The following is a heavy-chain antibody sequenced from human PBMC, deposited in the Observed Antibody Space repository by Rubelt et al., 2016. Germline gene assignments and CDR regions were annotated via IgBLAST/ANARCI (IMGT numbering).Heavy chain of an antibody. J-gene: IGHJ5*02. D-gene: IGHD6-13*01. CDR1: GGSISSSSYY. Sequence: QLQLQESGPGLVKPSETLSLTCTVSGGSISSSSYYWGWIRQPPGKGLEWIGSIYYSGSTYYNPSLKSRVTISVDTSKNQFSLKLSSVTAADTAVYYCARNGGLMAAAANYNWFDPWGQGTLVTVSS. CDR3: ARNGGLMAAAANYNWFDP. CDR2: IYYSGST. V-gene: IGHV4-39*01.